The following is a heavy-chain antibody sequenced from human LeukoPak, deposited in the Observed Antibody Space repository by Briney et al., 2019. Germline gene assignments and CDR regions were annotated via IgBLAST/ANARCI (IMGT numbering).Heavy chain of an antibody. J-gene: IGHJ1*01. CDR3: AKEGGYCSSTSCSYFQH. CDR1: GFTFSSYG. V-gene: IGHV3-30*18. CDR2: ISYDGSNK. D-gene: IGHD2-2*01. Sequence: GGSLRLSCAASGFTFSSYGMHWVRQAPGKGLEWVAVISYDGSNKYYADSVKGRFTISRDNSKNTLYLQMYSLRAEDTAVYYCAKEGGYCSSTSCSYFQHWGQGTLVTVSS.